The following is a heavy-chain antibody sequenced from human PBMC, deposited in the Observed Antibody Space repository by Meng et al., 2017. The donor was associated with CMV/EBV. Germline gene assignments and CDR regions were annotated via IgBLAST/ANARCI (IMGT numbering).Heavy chain of an antibody. CDR2: ISYSGCT. CDR3: ARVTSRVAGAFDY. V-gene: IGHV4-30-4*08. CDR1: GGSISRGDCH. J-gene: IGHJ4*02. Sequence: QAQLQEVGPGPVKPSQPPSLTRTVSGGSISRGDCHWSWVRQPPGKGLEWIGYISYSGCTYYNPSLKSRATISVDTSKNQFSLQLSSVTAADTAAYYCARVTSRVAGAFDYWGQGTLVTVSS. D-gene: IGHD1-14*01.